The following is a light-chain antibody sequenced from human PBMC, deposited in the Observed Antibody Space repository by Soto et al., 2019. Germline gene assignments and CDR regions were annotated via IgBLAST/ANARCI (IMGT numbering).Light chain of an antibody. Sequence: DIHMTQSPSSLSASVGDRFTITCQASQNINNYLNWYQQKPGRAPKLLIYDASNLEAGVPSRLRGSGSGTDFTFTISSMQPEDIATYYCQQYENIPTFGQGTRLEIK. CDR2: DAS. V-gene: IGKV1-33*01. CDR3: QQYENIPT. CDR1: QNINNY. J-gene: IGKJ5*01.